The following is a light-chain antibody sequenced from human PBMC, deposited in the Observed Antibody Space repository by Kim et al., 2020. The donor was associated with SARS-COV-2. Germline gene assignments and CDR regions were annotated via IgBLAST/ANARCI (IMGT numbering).Light chain of an antibody. CDR3: AAWDDSLSGWV. CDR1: YSNIGSNY. Sequence: ELTQPPSASGTPGQRVTISCSGSYSNIGSNYVYWYQQLPGTAPKLLIYRNNQRPSGVPDRFSGSKSGTSASLAISGLRSEDEADYYCAAWDDSLSGWVFGGGTQLTVL. J-gene: IGLJ3*02. CDR2: RNN. V-gene: IGLV1-47*01.